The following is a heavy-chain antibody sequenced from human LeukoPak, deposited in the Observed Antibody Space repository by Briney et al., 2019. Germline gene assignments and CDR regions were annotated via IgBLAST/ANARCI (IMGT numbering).Heavy chain of an antibody. CDR1: GVAISTYY. J-gene: IGHJ3*02. CDR3: ARLGRPGALDI. CDR2: LYYSGNT. Sequence: SETLSLTCNVSGVAISTYYWSWIRQPPGKGLEWIGYLYYSGNTNYSPSLKSRVTISADTSKNQFSLKLTSVTAADTALYYCARLGRPGALDIWGQGTMVTVSS. V-gene: IGHV4-59*08. D-gene: IGHD2-15*01.